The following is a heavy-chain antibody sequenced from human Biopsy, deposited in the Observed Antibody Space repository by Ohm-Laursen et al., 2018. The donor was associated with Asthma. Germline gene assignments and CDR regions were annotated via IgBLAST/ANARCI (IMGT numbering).Heavy chain of an antibody. Sequence: VASVKVSCKGSRDIFSSYGFSWVRQAPGQGLVWMGGIIPISLTPSYARRFRGRVTISADEYTRTAYMELSSLRSEDTAVYYCARDPSYFDPSVEGWHLWGQGTMVTVSS. D-gene: IGHD3-22*01. CDR2: IIPISLTP. CDR1: RDIFSSYG. CDR3: ARDPSYFDPSVEGWHL. V-gene: IGHV1-69*13. J-gene: IGHJ3*01.